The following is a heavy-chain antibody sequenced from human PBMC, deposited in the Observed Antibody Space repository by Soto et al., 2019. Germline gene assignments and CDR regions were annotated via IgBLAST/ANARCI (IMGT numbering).Heavy chain of an antibody. D-gene: IGHD6-13*01. CDR2: IYYSGST. Sequence: PSETLSLTCTVSGGSISSSSYYWGWIRQPPGKGLEWIGSIYYSGSTYYNPSLKSRVTISVDTSKNQFSLKLSSVTAADTAVYYCARLPYSSSWYGVMVSVSTNYYYYYYMDVWGKGTTVTVSS. CDR3: ARLPYSSSWYGVMVSVSTNYYYYYYMDV. V-gene: IGHV4-39*01. CDR1: GGSISSSSYY. J-gene: IGHJ6*03.